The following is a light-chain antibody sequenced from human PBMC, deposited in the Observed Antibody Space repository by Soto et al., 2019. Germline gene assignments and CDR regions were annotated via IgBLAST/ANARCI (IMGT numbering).Light chain of an antibody. CDR1: QSISSW. Sequence: DIQMTQSPSTLSASVGDRVTITCRASQSISSWLAWYQQKPGKAPNLLIYGASSLESGVPLRFSGSGSGTEFTLGISTLQPDDVTTYDCQQYNSHSSITFDQGTRLEIK. CDR3: QQYNSHSSIT. CDR2: GAS. V-gene: IGKV1-5*03. J-gene: IGKJ5*01.